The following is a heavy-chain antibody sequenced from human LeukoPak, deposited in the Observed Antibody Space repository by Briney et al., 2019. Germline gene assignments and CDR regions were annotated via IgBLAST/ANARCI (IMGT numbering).Heavy chain of an antibody. V-gene: IGHV3-7*03. D-gene: IGHD6-6*01. CDR3: AKVEYSSNIPQH. CDR2: IKQDGSEK. CDR1: GFTFSSYW. J-gene: IGHJ1*01. Sequence: GGSLRLSCAASGFTFSSYWMSWVRQAPGKGLEWVANIKQDGSEKYYVDSVKGRFTISRDNSKNTLYLQMTSLRADDTAVYYCAKVEYSSNIPQHWGQGTLVTVSS.